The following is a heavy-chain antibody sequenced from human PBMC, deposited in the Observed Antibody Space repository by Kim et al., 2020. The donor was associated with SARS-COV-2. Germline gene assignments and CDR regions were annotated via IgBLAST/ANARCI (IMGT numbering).Heavy chain of an antibody. CDR3: ATEGGTSGRCGYFDY. CDR2: MSFDGFSK. D-gene: IGHD6-19*01. CDR1: GVYA. J-gene: IGHJ4*02. Sequence: GGSLRLSCVTSGVYAIHWVRQAPGKGLEWVAAMSFDGFSKYFADSVKGRFTISRDDSKNMVWLQLNSLRDEDSAMYYCATEGGTSGRCGYFDYWSQGAPVIVSS. V-gene: IGHV3-30*04.